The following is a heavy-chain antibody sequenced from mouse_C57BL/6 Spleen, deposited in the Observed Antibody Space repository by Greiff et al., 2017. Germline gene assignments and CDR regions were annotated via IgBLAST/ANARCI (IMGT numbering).Heavy chain of an antibody. CDR3: ARGGLGYFDV. CDR1: GYTFTSYW. J-gene: IGHJ1*03. V-gene: IGHV1-59*01. Sequence: VQLQQPGAELVRPGTSVKLSCKASGYTFTSYWMHWVKQRPGQGLEWIGVIDPSDSYTNYNQKFKGKATLTVDTSSSTAYMQLSSLTSEDSAVYYCARGGLGYFDVWGTGTTVTVSS. CDR2: IDPSDSYT.